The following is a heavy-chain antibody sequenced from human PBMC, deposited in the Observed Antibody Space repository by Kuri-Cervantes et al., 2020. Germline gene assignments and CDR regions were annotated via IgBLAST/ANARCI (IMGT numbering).Heavy chain of an antibody. CDR3: ARVGDWSYVNAFDI. J-gene: IGHJ3*02. CDR1: GFTFSSYG. D-gene: IGHD1-7*01. Sequence: GESLKISCAASGFTFSSYGMHWVRQAPGKGLEWVAVIWYDGSNKYYADSVKGRFTISRDNSKNTLYLQMNSLRAEDTAVYYCARVGDWSYVNAFDIWGQGTMVTVSS. CDR2: IWYDGSNK. V-gene: IGHV3-33*01.